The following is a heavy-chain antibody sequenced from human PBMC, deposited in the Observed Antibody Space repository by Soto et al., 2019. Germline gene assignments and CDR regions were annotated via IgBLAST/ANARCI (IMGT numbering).Heavy chain of an antibody. CDR3: ARGLFVLRFLHAFDI. J-gene: IGHJ3*02. Sequence: SQTLSLPCAISGDSVSSNSAAWNWIRQSPSRGLEWLGRTYCRSKWYNDYAVSVKSRITINPDTSKNQFSLQLNSVTPEDTAVYYCARGLFVLRFLHAFDIWGQGTMVTVSS. D-gene: IGHD3-3*01. CDR1: GDSVSSNSAA. CDR2: TYCRSKWYN. V-gene: IGHV6-1*01.